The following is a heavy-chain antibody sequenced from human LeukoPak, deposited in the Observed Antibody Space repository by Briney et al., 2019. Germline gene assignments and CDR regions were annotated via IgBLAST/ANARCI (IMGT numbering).Heavy chain of an antibody. CDR1: GFIVSSYY. V-gene: IGHV3-66*01. J-gene: IGHJ3*02. D-gene: IGHD2-2*01. CDR2: IYSGGST. CDR3: ARGPGAFDI. Sequence: TGGSLRLSCAASGFIVSSYYMTWVRQAPGKGLEWVSVIYSGGSTYYADSVKGRVAISRDNAKNTLFLQMNSLRAEDTAVYYCARGPGAFDIWGQGTMVTVSS.